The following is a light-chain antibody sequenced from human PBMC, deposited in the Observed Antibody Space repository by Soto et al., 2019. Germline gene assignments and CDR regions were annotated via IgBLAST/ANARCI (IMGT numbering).Light chain of an antibody. J-gene: IGKJ4*01. V-gene: IGKV3-15*01. CDR2: GAS. CDR3: QQHSNWTLT. Sequence: EIVMTQSPATLSVSPGEGATLSCRASQSVSSNLAWYQQKPGQAPRLLIFGASTRATGIPARFSGSGSGAEFSLTISALQSEDFAIYYCQQHSNWTLTFGGGTKVDI. CDR1: QSVSSN.